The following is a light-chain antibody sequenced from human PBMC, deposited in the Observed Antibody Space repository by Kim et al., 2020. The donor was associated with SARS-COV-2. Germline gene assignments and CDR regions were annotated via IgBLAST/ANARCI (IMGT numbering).Light chain of an antibody. CDR2: DVS. CDR1: SSDIGDSNH. V-gene: IGLV2-14*03. Sequence: QSALTQPASVSGSPGQSITISCTGTSSDIGDSNHVSWYQQHPGKAPKLMIHDVSNRPSGVSNRFSGSKSGNTASLSISGLQAEDEADYYCSSHTNTYPLGVFGAGTKVTVL. J-gene: IGLJ1*01. CDR3: SSHTNTYPLGV.